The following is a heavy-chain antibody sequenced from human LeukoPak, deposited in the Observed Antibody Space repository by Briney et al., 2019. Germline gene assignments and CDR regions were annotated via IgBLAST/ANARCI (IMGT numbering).Heavy chain of an antibody. V-gene: IGHV3-21*01. J-gene: IGHJ4*02. D-gene: IGHD1-26*01. CDR1: GFTFSSYS. CDR2: ISSSSSYI. CDR3: ARVGHREANY. Sequence: GGPLRLSCAASGFTFSSYSMNWVRQAPGKGLEWVSSISSSSSYIYYADSVNSRFAISRDNAKNSLYLQMNSLRAEDTAVYYCARVGHREANYWGQGTLVTVSS.